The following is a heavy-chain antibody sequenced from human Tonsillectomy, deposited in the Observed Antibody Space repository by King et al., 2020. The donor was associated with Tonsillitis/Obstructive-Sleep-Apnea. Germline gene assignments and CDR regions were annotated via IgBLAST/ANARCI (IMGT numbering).Heavy chain of an antibody. J-gene: IGHJ6*02. Sequence: VQLVESGGGLVKPGGSLRLSCAASGFTFNNAWMSWVRQAPGKGLEWVGRIKSKTDGGTTDYAAPVKGRFTISRDDSKNTLYLQMNSLKTEDTAVYYCVRSXGXXVDXYXYXXXXXXQGTTVTVSS. CDR3: VRSXGXXVDXYXYXXXX. D-gene: IGHD6-19*01. CDR2: IKSKTDGGTT. V-gene: IGHV3-15*01. CDR1: GFTFNNAW.